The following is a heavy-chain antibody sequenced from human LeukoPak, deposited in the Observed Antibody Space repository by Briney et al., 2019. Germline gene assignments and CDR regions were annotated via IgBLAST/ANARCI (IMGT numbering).Heavy chain of an antibody. D-gene: IGHD6-6*01. CDR3: ASEYSSSSKAFDI. CDR2: IYHSGST. V-gene: IGHV4-30-2*01. J-gene: IGHJ3*02. Sequence: SQTLSLTCTVSGGSISSGGYYWSWIRQPPGKGLEWIGYIYHSGSTYYNPSLKSRVTISVDRSKNQFSLKLSSVTAADTAVYNCASEYSSSSKAFDIWGQGTMVTVSS. CDR1: GGSISSGGYY.